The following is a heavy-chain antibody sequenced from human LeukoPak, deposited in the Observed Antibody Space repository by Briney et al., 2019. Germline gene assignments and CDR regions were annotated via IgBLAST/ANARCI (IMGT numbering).Heavy chain of an antibody. CDR3: ARGSSRDTAMVTVY. CDR1: GFTFSSYW. D-gene: IGHD5-18*01. V-gene: IGHV3-74*01. CDR2: INSDGSST. Sequence: PGGSLRLSCAASGFTFSSYWMHWVRKAPGKGLVWFSRINSDGSSTSYADSVKGRFTISRDNAKNTLYLQMNSLRAEDTAVCYCARGSSRDTAMVTVYWGQGTLVTVSS. J-gene: IGHJ4*02.